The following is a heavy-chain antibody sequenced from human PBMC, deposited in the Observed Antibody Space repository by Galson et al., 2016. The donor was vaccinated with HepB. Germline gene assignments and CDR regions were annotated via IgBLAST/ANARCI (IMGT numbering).Heavy chain of an antibody. CDR1: GYTFTSYF. CDR3: ARGPSLWCFDL. CDR2: VHPSGGST. D-gene: IGHD6-25*01. V-gene: IGHV1-46*01. Sequence: SVKVSCKASGYTFTSYFVHWVRQVPGQGLEWMGIVHPSGGSTNYAQQFQGRVTMTRDTSTSTVYMELSSLRSEDTAVYYCARGPSLWCFDLWGRGTLVTVSS. J-gene: IGHJ2*01.